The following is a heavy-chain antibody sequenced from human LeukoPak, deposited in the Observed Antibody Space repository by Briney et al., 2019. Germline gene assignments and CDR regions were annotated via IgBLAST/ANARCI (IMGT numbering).Heavy chain of an antibody. J-gene: IGHJ4*02. Sequence: KPSETLSLTCTVSGGSISSSIYYWGWIRQPPGKGLEWIGEINHSGSTNYNPSLKSRVTISVDTSKNQFSLKLSSVTAADTAVYYCARSLVLMVYADGSYYFDYWGQGTLVTVSS. CDR2: INHSGST. CDR3: ARSLVLMVYADGSYYFDY. V-gene: IGHV4-39*07. CDR1: GGSISSSIYY. D-gene: IGHD2-8*01.